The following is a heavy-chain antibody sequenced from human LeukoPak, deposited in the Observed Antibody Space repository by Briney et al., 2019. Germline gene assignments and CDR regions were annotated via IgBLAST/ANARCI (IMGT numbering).Heavy chain of an antibody. CDR3: ARRSSSWYSNWFDP. J-gene: IGHJ5*02. D-gene: IGHD6-13*01. CDR2: IYYSGST. V-gene: IGHV4-39*01. CDR1: GGSISSSSYY. Sequence: SETLSLTCTVSGGSISSSSYYWGWIRQPPGKGLEWIGSIYYSGSTYYNPSLKSRVTISVDTSKNQFSLKLSSVTAADTAVYYCARRSSSWYSNWFDPWGQGTLDTVSS.